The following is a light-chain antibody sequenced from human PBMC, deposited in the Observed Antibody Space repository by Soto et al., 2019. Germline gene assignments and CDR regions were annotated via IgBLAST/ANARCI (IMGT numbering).Light chain of an antibody. CDR1: SSNIGARYD. CDR2: GNS. Sequence: QSVLTQPPSVSGAPGQWVTISCTGSSSNIGARYDVHWYQHLPGTAPKLLIYGNSNRPSGAPDRFSGSKSGTSASLAITGLQAEDEADYYCQSYDSSLSGSYVFGTGTKVTVL. V-gene: IGLV1-40*01. CDR3: QSYDSSLSGSYV. J-gene: IGLJ1*01.